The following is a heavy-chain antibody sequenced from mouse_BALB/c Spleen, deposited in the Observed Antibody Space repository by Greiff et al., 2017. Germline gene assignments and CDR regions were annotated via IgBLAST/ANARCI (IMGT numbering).Heavy chain of an antibody. Sequence: EVMLVESGGGLVQPGGSRKLSCAASGFTFSDYGMAWVRQAPGKGPEWVASISNLAYSIYYADTVTGRFTISRENAKNTLYLEMSSLRSEDTAMYYCASGGFAYWGQGTLVTVSA. CDR3: ASGGFAY. J-gene: IGHJ3*01. CDR2: ISNLAYSI. CDR1: GFTFSDYG. V-gene: IGHV5-15*02.